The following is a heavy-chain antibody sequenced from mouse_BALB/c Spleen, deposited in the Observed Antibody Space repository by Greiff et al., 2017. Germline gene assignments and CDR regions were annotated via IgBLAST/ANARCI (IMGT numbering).Heavy chain of an antibody. D-gene: IGHD2-2*01. Sequence: QVQLQQSGPELVKPGASVRISCKASGYTFTSYYIHWVKQRPGQGLEWIGWIYPGNVNTKYNEKFKGKATLTADKSSSTAYMQLSSLTSEDSAVYFCARYGYLSWFAYWGQGTLVTVSA. CDR3: ARYGYLSWFAY. CDR2: IYPGNVNT. V-gene: IGHV1S56*01. CDR1: GYTFTSYY. J-gene: IGHJ3*01.